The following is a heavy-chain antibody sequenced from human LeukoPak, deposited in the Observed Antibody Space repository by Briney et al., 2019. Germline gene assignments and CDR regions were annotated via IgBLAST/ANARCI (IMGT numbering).Heavy chain of an antibody. Sequence: GGSLRLSCAASGFTFSNYAMNWVRQAPGKGLEWVSDISGGGGTTYYADSVKGRFTISRDNSKNTLYLQMNSLRAEDTAVYYCARAFATVTTNWGQGTLVTVSS. V-gene: IGHV3-23*01. D-gene: IGHD4-17*01. CDR1: GFTFSNYA. CDR3: ARAFATVTTN. J-gene: IGHJ4*02. CDR2: ISGGGGTT.